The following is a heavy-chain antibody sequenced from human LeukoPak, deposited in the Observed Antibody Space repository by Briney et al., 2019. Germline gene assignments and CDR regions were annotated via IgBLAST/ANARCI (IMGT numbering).Heavy chain of an antibody. CDR2: IYYSGST. V-gene: IGHV4-31*03. CDR3: ARDRPWGYFDY. J-gene: IGHJ4*02. D-gene: IGHD3-16*01. CDR1: GGSISSGGYY. Sequence: SETLSLTCTVSGGSISSGGYYWSWIRQHPGKGLEWIGYIYYSGSTYYNPSLKSRVTISVDTSKNQFSLKLSSVTAADTAVYYCARDRPWGYFDYWGQGTLVTVSS.